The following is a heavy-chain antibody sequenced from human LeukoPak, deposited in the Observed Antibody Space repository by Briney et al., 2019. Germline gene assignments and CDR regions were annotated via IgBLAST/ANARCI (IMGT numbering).Heavy chain of an antibody. CDR2: IYYSGST. D-gene: IGHD5-18*01. V-gene: IGHV4-59*01. CDR1: GGSISSYY. Sequence: PSQTLSLTFTVSGGSISSYYWSWIRQPPGKGLERIGYIYYSGSTNYNPSLKSRVTISVDTSKNQFSLKLSSVTAADTAVYYCARGSGYSSPFDYWGQGTLVTVSS. J-gene: IGHJ4*02. CDR3: ARGSGYSSPFDY.